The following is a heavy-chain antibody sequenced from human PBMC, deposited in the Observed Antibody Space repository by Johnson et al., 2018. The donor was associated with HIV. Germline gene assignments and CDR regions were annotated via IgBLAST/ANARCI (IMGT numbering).Heavy chain of an antibody. J-gene: IGHJ3*02. Sequence: LLVESGGGLVQPGRSLRLSCAPSGFTFDDYAMHWVRPAPGKGLEWVSGISWNSDNIPSADSVRGRFPIARDNAKNSLHLQMNSLRAEDTAFYYCAKARVRYSSDVDALDIWGQGTMVTVSS. D-gene: IGHD6-19*01. CDR3: AKARVRYSSDVDALDI. CDR2: ISWNSDNI. V-gene: IGHV3-9*01. CDR1: GFTFDDYA.